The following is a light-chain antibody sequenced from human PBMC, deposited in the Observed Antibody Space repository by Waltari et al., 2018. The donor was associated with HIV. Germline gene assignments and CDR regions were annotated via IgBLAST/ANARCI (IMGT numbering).Light chain of an antibody. Sequence: DIVMTQSPDSLAVSLGERATIKCKSSQNVFYSSNNKNYLSWYQQKPGQPPKLIIYWASSRQSGFPGRFIGSWSVTEFTLTISSLQAEDVAVYFCQQTYTIPPTFGGGTKVEIK. CDR3: QQTYTIPPT. CDR2: WAS. V-gene: IGKV4-1*01. J-gene: IGKJ4*01. CDR1: QNVFYSSNNKNY.